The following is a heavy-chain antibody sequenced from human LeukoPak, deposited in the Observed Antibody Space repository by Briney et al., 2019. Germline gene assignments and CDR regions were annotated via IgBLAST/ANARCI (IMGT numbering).Heavy chain of an antibody. CDR2: IFYSGNT. Sequence: SETLSLTCTVSGDSISNHYWSWIRQPPGKGLVWIGYIFYSGNTHYNPSLKSRVTMSVDTSTNQFSLRLSSVTPADTAVYYCARDRGEGIVGTFDYWGQGTLVTVSS. D-gene: IGHD1-26*01. CDR3: ARDRGEGIVGTFDY. J-gene: IGHJ4*02. V-gene: IGHV4-59*11. CDR1: GDSISNHY.